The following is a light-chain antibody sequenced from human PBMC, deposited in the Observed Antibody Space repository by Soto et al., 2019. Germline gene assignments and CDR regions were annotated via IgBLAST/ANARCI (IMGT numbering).Light chain of an antibody. CDR1: QSVSSD. CDR3: QQYEKWPWT. V-gene: IGKV3-15*01. J-gene: IGKJ1*01. CDR2: GAS. Sequence: DIVMTQSQATLSVSPGERATLSCRASQSVSSDLAWYQQKPGQAPRLFIYGASTRSTGIPARCSGSGSGKEFTLTISSLPYEDFAVYYCQQYEKWPWTFGQGTKVEIK.